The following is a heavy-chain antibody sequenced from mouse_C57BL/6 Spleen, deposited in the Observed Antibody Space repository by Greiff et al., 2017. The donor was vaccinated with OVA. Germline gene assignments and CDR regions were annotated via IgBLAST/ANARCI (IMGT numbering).Heavy chain of an antibody. V-gene: IGHV1-9*01. CDR2: ILPGSGST. Sequence: QVQLQQSGAELMKPGASVKLSCKATGYTFTGYWIEWVKQRPGHGLEWIGEILPGSGSTNYNEKFKGKATFTADTSSNTAYMQLSSLTTEDSAIYYCARGAYGSSYRFAYWGQGTLVTVSA. CDR1: GYTFTGYW. CDR3: ARGAYGSSYRFAY. J-gene: IGHJ3*01. D-gene: IGHD1-1*01.